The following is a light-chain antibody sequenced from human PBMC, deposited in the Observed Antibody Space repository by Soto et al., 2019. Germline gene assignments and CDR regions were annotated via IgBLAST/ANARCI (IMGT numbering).Light chain of an antibody. J-gene: IGKJ4*01. Sequence: EILLTQSPAPLSVSPGERVTLSCRASQSVSSSYLTWYQQKPGQPPRLLIYDASDRATGIPARFSGSGSGTDFTLTISSLEPEDFAVYYCQQRCNWPPVTSCGGTKVDVK. CDR3: QQRCNWPPVT. CDR2: DAS. V-gene: IGKV3D-20*02. CDR1: QSVSSSY.